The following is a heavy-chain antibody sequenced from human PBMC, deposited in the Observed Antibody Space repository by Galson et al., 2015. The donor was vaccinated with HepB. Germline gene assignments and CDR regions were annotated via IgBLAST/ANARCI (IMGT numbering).Heavy chain of an antibody. D-gene: IGHD4-23*01. J-gene: IGHJ4*02. CDR2: IIAGYGNT. CDR3: ARLYGCNTRRPFDY. CDR1: GCTFINYA. V-gene: IGHV1-3*01. Sequence: SVKVSCKASGCTFINYAINWARQAPGQRLGWMGRIIAGYGNTRYSQKFQGRVTITKDTSASTAYMELSSLRTEDTAVYYCARLYGCNTRRPFDYWGPGTLVSISS.